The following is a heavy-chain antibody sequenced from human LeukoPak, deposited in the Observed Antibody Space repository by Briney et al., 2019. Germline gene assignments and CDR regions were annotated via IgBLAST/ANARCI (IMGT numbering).Heavy chain of an antibody. D-gene: IGHD3-10*01. Sequence: PGGSLRLSCAASGFTFSTYSMNWVRQAPGKGLEWVSYISNYATSYADSVKGRFTISRDTAKNSLYLQMNSLRAGDTAVYYCARDFIYAFDIWGQGTMLTVSS. CDR2: ISNYAT. CDR3: ARDFIYAFDI. CDR1: GFTFSTYS. J-gene: IGHJ3*02. V-gene: IGHV3-48*01.